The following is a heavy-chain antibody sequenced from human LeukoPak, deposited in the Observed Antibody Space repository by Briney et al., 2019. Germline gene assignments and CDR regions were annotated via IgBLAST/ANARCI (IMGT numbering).Heavy chain of an antibody. Sequence: PSETLSLTCTVSGGSISSYYWSWIRQPPGKGLEWIGYIYYSGSTNYNPSLKSRVTISVDTSKNQFSLKLSSVTAADTAVYYCARTYSSSWYDTFFDYWGQGTLVTVSS. CDR2: IYYSGST. CDR3: ARTYSSSWYDTFFDY. J-gene: IGHJ4*02. V-gene: IGHV4-59*01. D-gene: IGHD6-13*01. CDR1: GGSISSYY.